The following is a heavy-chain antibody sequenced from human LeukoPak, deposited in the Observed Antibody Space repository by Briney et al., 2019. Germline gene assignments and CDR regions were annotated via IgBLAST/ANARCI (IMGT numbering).Heavy chain of an antibody. J-gene: IGHJ4*02. CDR1: GFTFSSYW. D-gene: IGHD3-16*02. CDR2: IKQDGSEK. CDR3: ARVGVIAYYFDY. Sequence: GGSLRLSCAASGFTFSSYWMSWVRQAPGRGLEWVANIKQDGSEKYYVYSVKGRFTISRDNAKNTLYLQMNSLRAEDTAVYYCARVGVIAYYFDYWGQGTLVTVSS. V-gene: IGHV3-7*01.